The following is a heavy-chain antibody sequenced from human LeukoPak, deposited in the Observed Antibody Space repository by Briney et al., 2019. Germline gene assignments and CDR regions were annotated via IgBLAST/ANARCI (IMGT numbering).Heavy chain of an antibody. D-gene: IGHD6-6*01. CDR3: AGTSIAARRADFDY. J-gene: IGHJ4*02. Sequence: ASVKVSCKTSGYTFTDYYIHWMRQAPGQGLEWMGWINSNSGGTSYAQKFQGRVTLTRATPTRTAFMQLNRLTSDDTAVYYCAGTSIAARRADFDYWGQGTVVTLSS. CDR1: GYTFTDYY. CDR2: INSNSGGT. V-gene: IGHV1-2*02.